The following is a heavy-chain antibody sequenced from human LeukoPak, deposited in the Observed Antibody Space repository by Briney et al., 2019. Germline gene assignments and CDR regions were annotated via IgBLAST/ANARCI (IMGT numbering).Heavy chain of an antibody. D-gene: IGHD5-18*01. V-gene: IGHV4-39*07. CDR1: GGSISSSSYY. CDR2: IYYSGST. Sequence: SETLSLTCTVSGGSISSSSYYWGWIRQPPGKGLEWIGSIYYSGSTYYNPSLKSRVTISVDTSKNQFSLKLSSVTAADTAVYYCARVLSRYSFNTLYYYYYMDVWGKGTTVTVSS. CDR3: ARVLSRYSFNTLYYYYYMDV. J-gene: IGHJ6*03.